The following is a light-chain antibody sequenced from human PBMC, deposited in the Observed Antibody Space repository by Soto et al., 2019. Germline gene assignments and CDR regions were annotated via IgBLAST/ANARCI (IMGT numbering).Light chain of an antibody. Sequence: EIVLTQSPGTLSLSPGERATLSCRASQSPRSNNLAWYQQKPGQAPRLLIYDASSRASGIPDRFSGSGFGTDFTLTISSLEPEDFAVYYCQQYGGSPLFGQGTKVDIK. V-gene: IGKV3-20*01. CDR2: DAS. CDR3: QQYGGSPL. CDR1: QSPRSNN. J-gene: IGKJ1*01.